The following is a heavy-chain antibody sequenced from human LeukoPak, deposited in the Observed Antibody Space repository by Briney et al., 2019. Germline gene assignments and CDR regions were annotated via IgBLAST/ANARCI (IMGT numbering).Heavy chain of an antibody. V-gene: IGHV4-39*01. CDR3: ARHGDCRSTSCYSRFES. CDR1: GGSISSSSYF. J-gene: IGHJ5*01. D-gene: IGHD2-2*01. CDR2: IDLGGTT. Sequence: KASETLSLTCIVSGGSISSSSYFWGWIRQPPGKGLEWIGSIDLGGTTYNKPSLKSRVTISLDTSKNQFSLELSSVTAADTAVYYCARHGDCRSTSCYSRFESWGQGALVTVSS.